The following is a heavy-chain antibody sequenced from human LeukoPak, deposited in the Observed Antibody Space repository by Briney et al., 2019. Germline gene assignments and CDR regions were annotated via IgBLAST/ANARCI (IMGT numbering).Heavy chain of an antibody. Sequence: PGGSLRLSCAASGFTFDYYGMSWVRQAPGKGLEWVAFIRYDGSNKYYADSVKGRFTISRDNSKNTLYLQMNSLRADDTAVYYCARAENSGSGGLDPWGQGTLVTVSS. CDR2: IRYDGSNK. CDR3: ARAENSGSGGLDP. J-gene: IGHJ5*02. CDR1: GFTFDYYG. V-gene: IGHV3-30*02. D-gene: IGHD2-15*01.